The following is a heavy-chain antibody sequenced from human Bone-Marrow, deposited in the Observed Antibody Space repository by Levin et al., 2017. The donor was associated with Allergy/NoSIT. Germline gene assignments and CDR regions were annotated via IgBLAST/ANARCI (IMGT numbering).Heavy chain of an antibody. V-gene: IGHV3-9*01. J-gene: IGHJ4*02. CDR2: ISWNSGRI. CDR3: AKDNGRYSHGYSFDF. Sequence: LSLTCAASGFRFGDSAMFWVRPPPGKGLEWVAGISWNSGRIDYADSVKGRFIISRDNAGNSLSLQMNSLSPEDSALYYCAKDNGRYSHGYSFDFWGQGTLVTVSS. D-gene: IGHD5-18*01. CDR1: GFRFGDSA.